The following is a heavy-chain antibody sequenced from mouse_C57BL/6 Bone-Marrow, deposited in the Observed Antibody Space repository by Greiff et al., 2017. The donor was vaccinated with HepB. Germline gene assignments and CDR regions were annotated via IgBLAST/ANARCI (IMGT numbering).Heavy chain of an antibody. V-gene: IGHV1-82*01. J-gene: IGHJ4*01. D-gene: IGHD2-5*01. CDR1: GYAFSSSW. CDR3: ARSLYYSNSSY. Sequence: QVQLQHSGPELVKPGASVKISCKASGYAFSSSWMNWVKQRPGKGLEWIGRIYPGDGDTNYNGKFKGKATLTADKSSSTAYMQLSSLTSEDSAVYFCARSLYYSNSSYWGQGTSVTVSS. CDR2: IYPGDGDT.